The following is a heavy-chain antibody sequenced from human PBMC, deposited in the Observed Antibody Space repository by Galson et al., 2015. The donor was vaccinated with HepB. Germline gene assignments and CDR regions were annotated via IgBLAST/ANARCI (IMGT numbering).Heavy chain of an antibody. Sequence: SVKVSCKASGYTFTGYGISWVRQAPGQGLEWMGWSSAYNGNTNYAQKVQGGVTMTTDTSTSTAYMELRSLRSDDTAIYYCATSHRAISAFDLWGQGTMVTVSS. CDR1: GYTFTGYG. D-gene: IGHD2-2*01. V-gene: IGHV1-18*01. CDR3: ATSHRAISAFDL. J-gene: IGHJ3*01. CDR2: SSAYNGNT.